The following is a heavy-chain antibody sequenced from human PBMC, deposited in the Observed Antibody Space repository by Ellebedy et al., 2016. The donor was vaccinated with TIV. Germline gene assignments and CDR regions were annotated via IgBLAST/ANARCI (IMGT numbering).Heavy chain of an antibody. CDR1: GGSISSGDYY. D-gene: IGHD1-26*01. J-gene: IGHJ4*02. Sequence: LRLXXTVSGGSISSGDYYWSWIRQPPGKGLEWIGYIYYSGTTYYNPSLRSRITISVDTSRNQFSLKLSSVTAADTAVYYCARVRYSGNYYPYFDYWGQGTLVTVSS. V-gene: IGHV4-30-4*01. CDR3: ARVRYSGNYYPYFDY. CDR2: IYYSGTT.